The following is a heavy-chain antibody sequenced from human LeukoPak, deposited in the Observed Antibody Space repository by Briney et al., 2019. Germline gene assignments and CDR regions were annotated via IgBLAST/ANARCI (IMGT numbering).Heavy chain of an antibody. CDR2: INPNSGGT. CDR3: ARDRRSHYYGSGNYYPDVFDI. V-gene: IGHV1-2*04. CDR1: GYTFTGYY. D-gene: IGHD3-10*01. J-gene: IGHJ3*02. Sequence: ASVKVSCKASGYTFTGYYMHWVRQAPGQGLEWMGWINPNSGGTNYAQKFQGWVTMTRDTSISTAYMELSRLRSDDTAVYYCARDRRSHYYGSGNYYPDVFDIWGQGTMVTVSS.